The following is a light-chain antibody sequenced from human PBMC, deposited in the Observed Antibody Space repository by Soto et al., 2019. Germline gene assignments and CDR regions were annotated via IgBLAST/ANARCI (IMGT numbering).Light chain of an antibody. CDR1: QSVSSS. CDR2: GAS. V-gene: IGKV1-5*01. CDR3: QQYRSFPLS. Sequence: DIQMTQSPSSLSASVGDRVTITCRASQSVSSSLAWYQQKPVKAPKLLIYGASSLESGVPSRFSGSESGTEFTLTIASLQPDDFATYYCQQYRSFPLSFGGGTKLEIK. J-gene: IGKJ4*01.